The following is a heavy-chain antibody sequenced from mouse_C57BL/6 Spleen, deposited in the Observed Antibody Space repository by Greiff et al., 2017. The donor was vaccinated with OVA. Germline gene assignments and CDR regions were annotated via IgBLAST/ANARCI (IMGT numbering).Heavy chain of an antibody. V-gene: IGHV3-6*01. J-gene: IGHJ2*01. D-gene: IGHD1-1*01. Sequence: EVKLQESGPGLVKPSQSLSLTCSVTGYSITSGYYWNWIRQFPGNKLEWMGYISYDGSNNYNPSLKNRISITRDTSKNQFFLKLNSVTTEDTATYYCATDYYGSSHFDYWGQGTTLTVSS. CDR1: GYSITSGYY. CDR3: ATDYYGSSHFDY. CDR2: ISYDGSN.